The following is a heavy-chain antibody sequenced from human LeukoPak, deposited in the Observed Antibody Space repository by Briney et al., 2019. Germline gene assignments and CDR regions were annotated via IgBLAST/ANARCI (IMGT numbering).Heavy chain of an antibody. CDR3: ARAAYSGSYHSDY. J-gene: IGHJ4*02. Sequence: SETLSLTCTVSGGSISNSNYYWGWIRQPPGKGLEWIGSIYYSGSTYYSPSLKSRVTISVDTSKNQFSLKLSSVTAADTAVYYCARAAYSGSYHSDYWGQGTLVTVSS. CDR1: GGSISNSNYY. V-gene: IGHV4-39*07. D-gene: IGHD1-26*01. CDR2: IYYSGST.